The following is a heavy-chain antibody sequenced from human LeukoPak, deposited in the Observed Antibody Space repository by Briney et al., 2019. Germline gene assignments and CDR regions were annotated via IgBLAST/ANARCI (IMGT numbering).Heavy chain of an antibody. D-gene: IGHD5-12*01. J-gene: IGHJ4*02. CDR1: GGSISSFY. CDR2: IYSSGNT. CDR3: ARGGMATLTS. Sequence: PSETLSLTCTVSGGSISSFYWIWIRQPPGKGLEWIGYIYSSGNTNYNPSLKSRATISVDTSKNQFSLRLSSMTAADTAVYYCARGGMATLTSWGQGTLVTVPS. V-gene: IGHV4-59*01.